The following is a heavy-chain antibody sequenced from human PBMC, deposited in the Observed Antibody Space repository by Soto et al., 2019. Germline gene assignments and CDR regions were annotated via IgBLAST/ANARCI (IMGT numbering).Heavy chain of an antibody. CDR3: VRGKRGGWYFDC. V-gene: IGHV3-74*01. J-gene: IGHJ4*02. D-gene: IGHD6-19*01. CDR2: LNSDGSSA. Sequence: EVQLVEFGGGLVQPGGTLRLSCAASGFTFSSSWLHWVRQAPGKGLVWLSRLNSDGSSAYYADSVKSRFTISRDNAQNTVYLQMNSLGDEDTAVYYCVRGKRGGWYFDCWGQGTLVTVSS. CDR1: GFTFSSSW.